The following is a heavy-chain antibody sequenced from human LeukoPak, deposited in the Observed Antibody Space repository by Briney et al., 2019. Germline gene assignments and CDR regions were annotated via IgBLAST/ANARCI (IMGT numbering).Heavy chain of an antibody. Sequence: SETLSLTCAVSGYSISSGYYWGWIRQPPGKGLEWIGEINHSGSTNYNPSLKSRVTISVDTSKNQFSLKLSSVTAADTAVYYCARSLPAYYYDSSGYYRYWGQGTLVTVSS. J-gene: IGHJ4*02. V-gene: IGHV4-38-2*01. CDR1: GYSISSGYY. CDR2: INHSGST. CDR3: ARSLPAYYYDSSGYYRY. D-gene: IGHD3-22*01.